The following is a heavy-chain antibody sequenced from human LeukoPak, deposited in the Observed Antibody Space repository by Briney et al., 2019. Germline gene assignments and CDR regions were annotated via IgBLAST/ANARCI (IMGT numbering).Heavy chain of an antibody. Sequence: GGSLRLSCAASGFTFSSYAMSWVRQAPGKGQEWVSAISGSGGSTYYADSVKGRFTISRDNSKNTLYLQMNSLRAEDTAVYYCATAPYYDILTGSQTDYWGQEPWSPSPQ. V-gene: IGHV3-23*01. CDR2: ISGSGGST. CDR3: ATAPYYDILTGSQTDY. J-gene: IGHJ4*01. CDR1: GFTFSSYA. D-gene: IGHD3-9*01.